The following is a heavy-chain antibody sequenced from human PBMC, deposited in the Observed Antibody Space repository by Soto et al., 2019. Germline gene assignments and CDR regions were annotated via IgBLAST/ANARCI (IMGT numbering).Heavy chain of an antibody. CDR3: ARTTRGQLELPYYYYGLDV. CDR2: ISYDGSNK. V-gene: IGHV3-30-3*01. CDR1: GFTFSSYA. D-gene: IGHD1-26*01. Sequence: QVQLVESGGGVVQPGRSLRLSCAASGFTFSSYAMHWVRQAPGKGLEWVAVISYDGSNKYYADSVKGRFTISSDNSKNTLYLLMNRLRAEDTAVYYCARTTRGQLELPYYYYGLDVWGQGTTVTVSS. J-gene: IGHJ6*02.